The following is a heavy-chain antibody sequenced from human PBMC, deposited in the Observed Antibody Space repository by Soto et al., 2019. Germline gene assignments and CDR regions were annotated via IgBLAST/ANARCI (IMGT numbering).Heavy chain of an antibody. J-gene: IGHJ3*02. CDR1: GGSFSGYY. V-gene: IGHV4-34*01. CDR2: INQSGST. CDR3: ARDNRGIVVVMGDAFDI. Sequence: QVQLQQWGAGLLKPSETLSLTCAVYGGSFSGYYWSWIRQPPGKGLEWIGEINQSGSTNYNPSLKSRLTISVDTSKNQFSLKLSSVTAADTAVYYCARDNRGIVVVMGDAFDIWGQGTMVTVSS. D-gene: IGHD3-22*01.